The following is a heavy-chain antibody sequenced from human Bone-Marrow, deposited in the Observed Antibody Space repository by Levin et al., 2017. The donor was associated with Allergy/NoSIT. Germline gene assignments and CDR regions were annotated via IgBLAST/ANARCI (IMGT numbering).Heavy chain of an antibody. CDR3: GRDGPGGGH. Sequence: GESLKISCSSSGVTVFNNYFMWVRQAPGKGLEWVSHIYSGGGTNYADSVQGRFSVSRDNSENTVYLQMNSLRADDTAVYYCGRDGPGGGHWGPGTQVTVSS. D-gene: IGHD3-10*01. CDR2: IYSGGGT. V-gene: IGHV3-66*01. CDR1: GVTVFNNY. J-gene: IGHJ4*02.